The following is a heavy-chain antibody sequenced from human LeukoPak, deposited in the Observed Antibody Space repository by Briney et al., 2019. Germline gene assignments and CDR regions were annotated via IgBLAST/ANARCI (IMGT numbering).Heavy chain of an antibody. D-gene: IGHD3-22*01. V-gene: IGHV4-39*07. CDR1: GASVSGSPYY. J-gene: IGHJ4*02. CDR2: IYSSGST. Sequence: SETLSLTCTVSGASVSGSPYYWGWIRQPPGKGLEWIGSIYSSGSTYYNPSLKSRVTMSVDTSKNQFSLKLSSVTAADTAVYYCARENYYDSSGYFGDFDYWGQGTLVTVSS. CDR3: ARENYYDSSGYFGDFDY.